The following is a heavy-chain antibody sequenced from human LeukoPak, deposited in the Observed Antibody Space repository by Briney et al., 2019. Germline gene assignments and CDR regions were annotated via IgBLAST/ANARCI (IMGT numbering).Heavy chain of an antibody. Sequence: PSGGSLRLSCAASGFTFSSYEMNWVRQAPGKGVEWVSYISSSGSTIYYADSVKGRFTISRDNAKNSLYLQMNSLRAEDTAVYYCAKGDTTWEPPHDDWGQGTLVTVSS. V-gene: IGHV3-48*03. CDR1: GFTFSSYE. CDR2: ISSSGSTI. D-gene: IGHD1-26*01. J-gene: IGHJ4*02. CDR3: AKGDTTWEPPHDD.